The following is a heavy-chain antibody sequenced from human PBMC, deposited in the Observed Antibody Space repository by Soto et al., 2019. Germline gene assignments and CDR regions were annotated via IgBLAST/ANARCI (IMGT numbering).Heavy chain of an antibody. J-gene: IGHJ4*02. CDR3: TASGYDTFVDY. Sequence: KVSCAASGFTFSGSAMHWVRQASEKGLEWVGRIRSKANSYATAYAASVKGRFTISRDDSKNTAYLQMNSLKTEDTAVYYCTASGYDTFVDYWGRGSLVTVSS. CDR1: GFTFSGSA. D-gene: IGHD5-12*01. CDR2: IRSKANSYAT. V-gene: IGHV3-73*01.